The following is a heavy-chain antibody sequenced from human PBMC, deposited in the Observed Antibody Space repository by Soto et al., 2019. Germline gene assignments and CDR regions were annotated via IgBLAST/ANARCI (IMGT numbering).Heavy chain of an antibody. CDR3: ARLLGYCSSTSCLYSYWFDT. D-gene: IGHD2-21*01. V-gene: IGHV4-4*02. CDR1: GASITADNW. Sequence: SAPLAFTCSVSGASITADNWWTWVRQSPGKGLEWIGGIFPSVAANYSPSLEGRVAIAIDTSKNQFSLELTSVTAADTAIYYCARLLGYCSSTSCLYSYWFDTWGQGTLVTVSS. CDR2: IFPSVAA. J-gene: IGHJ5*01.